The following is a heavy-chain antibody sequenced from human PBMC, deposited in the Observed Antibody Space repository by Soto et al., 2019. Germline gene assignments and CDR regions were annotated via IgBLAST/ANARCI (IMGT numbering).Heavy chain of an antibody. J-gene: IGHJ4*02. Sequence: EVQLLESGGGLVQPGGSLRLSCAASGFTFSNYAMTWVRQAPGKGLEWVSAISGSGISTFYADSVKGRFTISRDNSKNTLYLQMNSLRAADTAVYYCARDSADCASSSCYRFFGYWGQGTLVTVSS. CDR2: ISGSGIST. CDR3: ARDSADCASSSCYRFFGY. CDR1: GFTFSNYA. V-gene: IGHV3-23*01. D-gene: IGHD2-2*02.